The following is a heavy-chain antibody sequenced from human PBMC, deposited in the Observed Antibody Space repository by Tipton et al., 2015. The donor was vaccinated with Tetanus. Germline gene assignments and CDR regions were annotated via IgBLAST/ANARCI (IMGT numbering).Heavy chain of an antibody. CDR3: ARVQLSSSFLKYNWLDP. Sequence: TLSLTCAVSGASISPYYWSWIRQLPGKGLEWIGSIHDSGTTNYNPSLKSRLTMSVDTSNNLFSLKLTSVTAADTAVYYCARVQLSSSFLKYNWLDPWGQGPLVTVAS. CDR2: IHDSGTT. J-gene: IGHJ5*02. D-gene: IGHD3-3*02. V-gene: IGHV4-59*01. CDR1: GASISPYY.